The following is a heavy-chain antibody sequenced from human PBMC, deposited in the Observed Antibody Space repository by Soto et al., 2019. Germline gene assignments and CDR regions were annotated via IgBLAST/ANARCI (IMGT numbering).Heavy chain of an antibody. J-gene: IGHJ6*03. Sequence: PGGSLRLSCAASGFTFSGYWMSWVRQAPGKGLEWVANIKQDGREKYYADSVKGRFTISRDNAKNSLYLQMNSLRVEDTAVYYCARVAGDRQYYYMDVWGKGTTVTVSS. CDR2: IKQDGREK. CDR3: ARVAGDRQYYYMDV. V-gene: IGHV3-7*01. D-gene: IGHD1-26*01. CDR1: GFTFSGYW.